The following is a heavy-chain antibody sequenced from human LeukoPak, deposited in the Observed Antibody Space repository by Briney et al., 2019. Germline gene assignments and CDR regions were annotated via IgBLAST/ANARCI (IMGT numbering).Heavy chain of an antibody. CDR1: GYSFTSYY. CDR3: ARQGSGRSEWYNWFDP. V-gene: IGHV5-51*01. CDR2: IYPGDSDT. Sequence: GESLKISCKASGYSFTSYYIGWVRQMPGKGLEWMRIIYPGDSDTRYSPSFQGQVTISADKSISTAYLQWSSLKASDTAMYYCARQGSGRSEWYNWFDPWGQGTLVTVSS. D-gene: IGHD1-26*01. J-gene: IGHJ5*02.